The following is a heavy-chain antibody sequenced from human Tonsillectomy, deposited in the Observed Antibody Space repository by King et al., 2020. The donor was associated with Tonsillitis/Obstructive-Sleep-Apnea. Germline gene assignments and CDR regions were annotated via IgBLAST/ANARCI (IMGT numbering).Heavy chain of an antibody. J-gene: IGHJ4*02. CDR1: GGSISSYY. V-gene: IGHV4-59*08. D-gene: IGHD5-12*01. Sequence: QLQESGPGLVKPSETLSLTCTVSGGSISSYYCSWIRPPPGKGLEWIGHIYNSGSTNYNPSLKSRVTISIDTSKNQFSLKLKSVTAADTAMYYCVRHGPGYDQDYWGQGTLVTVSS. CDR3: VRHGPGYDQDY. CDR2: IYNSGST.